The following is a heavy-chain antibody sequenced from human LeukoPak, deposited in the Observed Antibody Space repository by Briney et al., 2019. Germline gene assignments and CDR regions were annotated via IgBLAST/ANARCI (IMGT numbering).Heavy chain of an antibody. CDR2: INHSGST. Sequence: SETLSLTCAVYGGSFSGYYWSWIRQPPGKGLEWIGEINHSGSTNYNPSLKSRVTISVDTSKNQFSLKLSSVTAADTAVYYCARRFRHSSYYYMDVWGKGTTVTVSS. D-gene: IGHD3-10*01. J-gene: IGHJ6*03. CDR3: ARRFRHSSYYYMDV. CDR1: GGSFSGYY. V-gene: IGHV4-34*01.